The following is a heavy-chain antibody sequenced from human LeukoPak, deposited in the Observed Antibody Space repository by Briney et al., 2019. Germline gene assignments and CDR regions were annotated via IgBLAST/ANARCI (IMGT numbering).Heavy chain of an antibody. Sequence: ASVKVSCKASEYTFTGYYIHWVRQAPGQGLEWMGWISPKSGDTDHAQKFQGRVTMTRDTSITTAYMEVSRLRSDDTAVYYCARRIAETGMDHYYGMDVWGQGTTVIVSS. J-gene: IGHJ6*02. D-gene: IGHD6-13*01. CDR3: ARRIAETGMDHYYGMDV. CDR2: ISPKSGDT. CDR1: EYTFTGYY. V-gene: IGHV1-2*02.